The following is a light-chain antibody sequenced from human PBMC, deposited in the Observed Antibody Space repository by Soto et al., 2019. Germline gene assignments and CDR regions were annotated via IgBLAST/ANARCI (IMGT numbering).Light chain of an antibody. V-gene: IGLV2-23*01. Sequence: QSVMTQPPSVSAAPGQKVTISCTGTSSDVGSYNLVSWYQQHPGKAPKLMIYEGSKRPSGVSNRFSGSKSGNTASLTISGLQAEDEADYYCSSYAGSSTLVFGGGTKVTVL. CDR2: EGS. CDR1: SSDVGSYNL. CDR3: SSYAGSSTLV. J-gene: IGLJ2*01.